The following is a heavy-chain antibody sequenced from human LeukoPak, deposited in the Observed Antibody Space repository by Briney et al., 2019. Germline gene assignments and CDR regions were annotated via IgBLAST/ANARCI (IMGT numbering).Heavy chain of an antibody. CDR2: ISWNSGSI. J-gene: IGHJ4*02. CDR3: ARVRATPGPMVRASYYFDY. D-gene: IGHD3-10*01. Sequence: GGSLRLSCAASGFTFDDYAMHWVRQAPGKGLEWVSGISWNSGSIGYADSVKGRFTISRDNAKNSLYLQMNSLRAEDTAVYYCARVRATPGPMVRASYYFDYWGQGTLVTVSS. CDR1: GFTFDDYA. V-gene: IGHV3-9*01.